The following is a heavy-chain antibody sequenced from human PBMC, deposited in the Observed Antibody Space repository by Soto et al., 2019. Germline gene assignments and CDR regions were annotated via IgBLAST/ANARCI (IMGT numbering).Heavy chain of an antibody. V-gene: IGHV3-23*01. CDR2: VSGSGDST. Sequence: HPGGSLRLSCAASGFTFSSYAMSWVRQAPGKGLEWVSGVSGSGDSTYFADSVKGRFTISKDNSKNTLYLQINSLRAEDTAVYYCAKSDIVVGPDYDYWGQGTLVTVSS. CDR3: AKSDIVVGPDYDY. CDR1: GFTFSSYA. D-gene: IGHD2-2*01. J-gene: IGHJ4*02.